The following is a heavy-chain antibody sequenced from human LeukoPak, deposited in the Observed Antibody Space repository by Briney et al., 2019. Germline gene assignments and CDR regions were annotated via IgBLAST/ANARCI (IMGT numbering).Heavy chain of an antibody. CDR2: ISYDGSNK. CDR1: GFTFSSYG. D-gene: IGHD5-12*01. J-gene: IGHJ3*02. V-gene: IGHV3-30*18. CDR3: AKXIXRYXGYGPLAFDI. Sequence: PGRSLRLSCAASGFTFSSYGMHWVRQAPGKGLEWVAVISYDGSNKYYADSVKGRFTISRDNSKNTLYLQMNSLRAEDTAVYYCAKXIXRYXGYGPLAFDIWGQGTMVTVSS.